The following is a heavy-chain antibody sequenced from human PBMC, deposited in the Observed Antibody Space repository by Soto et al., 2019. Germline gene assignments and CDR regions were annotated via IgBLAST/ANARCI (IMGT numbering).Heavy chain of an antibody. CDR1: GYTFTRYD. D-gene: IGHD6-13*01. V-gene: IGHV1-8*01. J-gene: IGHJ5*02. CDR2: MNPNSGNT. Sequence: QVQLVQSGAEVKKPGASVKVSCKASGYTFTRYDINWVRQATGQGLEWMGWMNPNSGNTGYAQKFQGRVIMTRNTSISTAYMELSSLRSEDTAVYYCARERSAAGTGWFDPWGQGTLVTVSS. CDR3: ARERSAAGTGWFDP.